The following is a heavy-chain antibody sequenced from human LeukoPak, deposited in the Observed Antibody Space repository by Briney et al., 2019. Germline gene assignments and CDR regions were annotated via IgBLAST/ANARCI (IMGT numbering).Heavy chain of an antibody. Sequence: PGGSLRLSCAASGLTVSSKYMSWVRQAPGKGLEWVSVIYSGGDIYYADSVKGRFTISRDNSKNMIYLEMSSLKAEDTAVYYCARERNLEIAVAGTIFDYWGQGTLVTVSS. CDR2: IYSGGDI. CDR3: ARERNLEIAVAGTIFDY. CDR1: GLTVSSKY. D-gene: IGHD6-19*01. V-gene: IGHV3-66*01. J-gene: IGHJ4*02.